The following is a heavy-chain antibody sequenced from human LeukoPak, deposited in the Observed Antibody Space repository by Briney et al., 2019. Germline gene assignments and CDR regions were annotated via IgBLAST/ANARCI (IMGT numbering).Heavy chain of an antibody. CDR1: GGSISSGSYY. V-gene: IGHV4-61*02. CDR3: ARHAIGHYYDSSGPYYFDY. J-gene: IGHJ4*02. CDR2: IYTSGST. Sequence: PSETLSLTCTVSGGSISSGSYYWSWIRQPAGKGLEWIGRIYTSGSTNYNPSLKSRVTISVDTSKNQFSLKLSSVTAADTAVYYCARHAIGHYYDSSGPYYFDYWGQGTLVTVSS. D-gene: IGHD3-22*01.